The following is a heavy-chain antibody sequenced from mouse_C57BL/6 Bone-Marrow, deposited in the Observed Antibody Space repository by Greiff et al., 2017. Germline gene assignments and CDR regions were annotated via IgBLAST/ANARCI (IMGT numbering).Heavy chain of an antibody. CDR3: ARRSYGNWYFDV. J-gene: IGHJ1*03. CDR1: GYTFTDYY. D-gene: IGHD1-1*02. Sequence: EVQLQQSGPVLVKPGASVKMSCKASGYTFTDYYMNWVKQSHGKSLEWIGVINPYNGGTSYNQKFKGKATLTVDKSSSTAYMGLNSLTSEDSAVYYCARRSYGNWYFDVWGTGTTVTVYS. V-gene: IGHV1-19*01. CDR2: INPYNGGT.